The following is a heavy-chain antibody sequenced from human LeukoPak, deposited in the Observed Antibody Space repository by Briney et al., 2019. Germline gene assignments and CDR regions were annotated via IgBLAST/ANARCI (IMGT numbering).Heavy chain of an antibody. J-gene: IGHJ5*01. CDR1: GLTFTSHG. CDR3: ARDRAVSWLDS. CDR2: ISLDGSRK. V-gene: IGHV3-33*05. D-gene: IGHD3-10*01. Sequence: GGSLRLSCAASGLTFTSHGFHWVRQAPGRGLEWLTFISLDGSRKSHADSVKGRFTFSRDDSKNTLYLEMNSLRAEDTATYYCARDRAVSWLDSWGLGTLVTVSS.